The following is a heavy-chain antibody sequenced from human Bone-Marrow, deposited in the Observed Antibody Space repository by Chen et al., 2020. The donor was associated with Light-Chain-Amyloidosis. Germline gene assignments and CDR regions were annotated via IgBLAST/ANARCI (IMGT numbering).Heavy chain of an antibody. CDR1: GFIFNTHA. J-gene: IGHJ3*02. CDR2: IWYDGSNK. D-gene: IGHD5-12*01. V-gene: IGHV3-33*01. Sequence: QVRLVESGGGVVQPGRSLRLSCAASGFIFNTHAMPWVRQAPGKGLGWVAFIWYDGSNKHYLDAVKGRFTVSRDNSENTLYLQMDSLRAEDTAVYYCATDPPGSGFAFHTWGQGTVVTVSS. CDR3: ATDPPGSGFAFHT.